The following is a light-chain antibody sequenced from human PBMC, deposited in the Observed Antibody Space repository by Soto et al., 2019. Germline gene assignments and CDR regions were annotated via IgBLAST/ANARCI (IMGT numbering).Light chain of an antibody. CDR1: QTIANN. CDR2: GAS. V-gene: IGKV3-15*01. Sequence: ETVMTQSPATLSVSPGERATLSCRASQTIANNLAWYQQRPGQAPRLLIYGASTRATGIPTRFSGSGSGTEFTLTISSRQSEDFAIYYCQQYNNWPPYTFGQGTQLAIK. CDR3: QQYNNWPPYT. J-gene: IGKJ2*01.